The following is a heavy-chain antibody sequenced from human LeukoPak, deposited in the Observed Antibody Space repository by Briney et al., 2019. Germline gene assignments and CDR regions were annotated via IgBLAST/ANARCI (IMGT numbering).Heavy chain of an antibody. V-gene: IGHV4-39*07. D-gene: IGHD3-22*01. Sequence: SETLSLTCTVAVGSISSGGYYWSWIRQPPGKGLEWIGSIYHSGSTHYNPSLKSRVTILVDTSKNQFSLKLSSVTAADTAVYYCARAPSMYYYDSSGYSYFDYWGQGTLVTVSS. CDR1: VGSISSGGYY. CDR2: IYHSGST. CDR3: ARAPSMYYYDSSGYSYFDY. J-gene: IGHJ4*02.